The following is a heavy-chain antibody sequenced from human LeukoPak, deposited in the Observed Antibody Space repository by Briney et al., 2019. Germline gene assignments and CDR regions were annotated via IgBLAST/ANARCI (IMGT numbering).Heavy chain of an antibody. CDR1: GFSFSDYY. CDR3: AREMVNTAMVYFDY. V-gene: IGHV3-11*01. Sequence: GGSLRLSCAASGFSFSDYYMSWIRQAPGKGLEWVSYISSSGSTIYSADSVKGRFTISRDNAKNSRYLQMNSLRAEDTAVYYCAREMVNTAMVYFDYWGQGTLVTVSS. D-gene: IGHD5-18*01. CDR2: ISSSGSTI. J-gene: IGHJ4*02.